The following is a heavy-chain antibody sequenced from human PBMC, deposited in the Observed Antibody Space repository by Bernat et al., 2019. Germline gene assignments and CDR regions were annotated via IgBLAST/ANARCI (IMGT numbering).Heavy chain of an antibody. Sequence: EVQLVESGGGLVQPGGSLRLSCAASGFTFSSYWMHWVRQAPGKGLVWVGRIKSKTDGGTTDYAAPVKGRFTISRDDSKNTLYLQMNSLKTEDTAVYYCTTSSGWYSGLDYWGQGTLVTVSS. CDR2: IKSKTDGGTT. D-gene: IGHD6-19*01. V-gene: IGHV3-15*07. CDR3: TTSSGWYSGLDY. J-gene: IGHJ4*02. CDR1: GFTFSSYW.